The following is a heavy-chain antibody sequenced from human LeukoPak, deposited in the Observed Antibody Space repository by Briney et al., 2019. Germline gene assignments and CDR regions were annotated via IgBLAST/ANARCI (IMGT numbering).Heavy chain of an antibody. Sequence: GGSLRLSCAASGFTFSSYSMNWVRQAPGKGLEWVSSISSSSSYIYYADSVKCRFTISRDNAKNSLYLQMNSLRAEDTAVYYCARGYCSGGSCYQGKYYFDYWGQGTLVTVSS. CDR3: ARGYCSGGSCYQGKYYFDY. V-gene: IGHV3-21*01. J-gene: IGHJ4*02. CDR2: ISSSSSYI. CDR1: GFTFSSYS. D-gene: IGHD2-15*01.